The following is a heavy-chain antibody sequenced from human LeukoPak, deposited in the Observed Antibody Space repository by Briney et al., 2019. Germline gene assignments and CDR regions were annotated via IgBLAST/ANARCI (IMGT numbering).Heavy chain of an antibody. D-gene: IGHD1-26*01. CDR3: ARDAVYRGSGQYY. CDR1: GFTFSSYG. V-gene: IGHV3-33*01. CDR2: IWYDGSNK. J-gene: IGHJ4*02. Sequence: GGSLRLSCAASGFTFSSYGMHWVRQAPGKGLEWVAVIWYDGSNKYYADSVKGRFTISRDNSKNTLYLQMNSLRAEDTAVYYCARDAVYRGSGQYYWGQGTLVTVSS.